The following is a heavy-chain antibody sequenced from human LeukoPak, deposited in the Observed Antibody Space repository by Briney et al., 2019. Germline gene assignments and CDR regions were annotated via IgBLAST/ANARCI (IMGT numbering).Heavy chain of an antibody. V-gene: IGHV3-48*01. CDR1: GFTFSSYS. CDR2: ISSSSSTI. D-gene: IGHD6-6*01. Sequence: GGSLRLSCAASGFTFSSYSMNWVRQAPGKGLEWVSYISSSSSTIYYADSVKGRFTISRDNAKNSLYLQMNSLRAEDTAVYYCERARIAARPDFDYWGQGTLVTVSS. J-gene: IGHJ4*02. CDR3: ERARIAARPDFDY.